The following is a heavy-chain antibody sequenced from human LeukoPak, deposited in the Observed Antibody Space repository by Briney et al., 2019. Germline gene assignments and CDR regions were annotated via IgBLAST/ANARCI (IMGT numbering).Heavy chain of an antibody. CDR1: GGSISSGGYY. V-gene: IGHV4-30-2*01. J-gene: IGHJ4*02. CDR3: ARDADFWSGLLDY. CDR2: IYHSGST. Sequence: RSSETLSLTCTVSGGSISSGGYYWSWIRQPPGKGLEWIGYIYHSGSTYYNPSLKSRVTISVDRSKNQFSLKLSSVTAADTAVYYCARDADFWSGLLDYWGQGTLVTVSS. D-gene: IGHD3-3*01.